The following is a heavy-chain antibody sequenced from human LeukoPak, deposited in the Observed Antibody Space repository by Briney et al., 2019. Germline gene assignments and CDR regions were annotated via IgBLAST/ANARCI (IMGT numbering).Heavy chain of an antibody. V-gene: IGHV4-39*01. J-gene: IGHJ4*02. Sequence: SETLSLTCTVSGCSISSSSYYWGRMRRPPGKGLEWIGSSYYSRSTYYNPSLKRQVTICVDTSKNQFPLKLSSVNAADTAVYYCARLGRGRLLLGELSLFWGTYYFDYWGQRTLVTVSS. D-gene: IGHD3-16*02. CDR1: GCSISSSSYY. CDR2: SYYSRST. CDR3: ARLGRGRLLLGELSLFWGTYYFDY.